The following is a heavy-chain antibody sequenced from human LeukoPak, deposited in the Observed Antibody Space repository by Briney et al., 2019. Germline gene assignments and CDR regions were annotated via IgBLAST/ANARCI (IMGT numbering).Heavy chain of an antibody. D-gene: IGHD6-19*01. J-gene: IGHJ4*02. CDR2: IYHSGST. CDR3: ARRAAVSGLGYFDS. V-gene: IGHV4-4*02. Sequence: SETLSLTCAVSGGSISSSNWWSWVRQPPGRGLEWIGEIYHSGSTNYNPSLKSRVTISVDKSKNQFSLKLSSVTAADTAVYYCARRAAVSGLGYFDSWGQGSLVTVSS. CDR1: GGSISSSNW.